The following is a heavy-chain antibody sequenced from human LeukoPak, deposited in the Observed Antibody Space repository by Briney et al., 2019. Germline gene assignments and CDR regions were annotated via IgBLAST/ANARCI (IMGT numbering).Heavy chain of an antibody. CDR3: TRDLSLAAPQGFAY. Sequence: GGSLRLSCAASGFTFRSYSRNWVRQAPGKGLEGVATISSGSDYIDYADSVKGRFTIARDNAENSLYLKMNSLRAEDLAVYSCTRDLSLAAPQGFAYWGQGTLVTV. CDR2: ISSGSDYI. V-gene: IGHV3-21*01. D-gene: IGHD6-6*01. CDR1: GFTFRSYS. J-gene: IGHJ4*02.